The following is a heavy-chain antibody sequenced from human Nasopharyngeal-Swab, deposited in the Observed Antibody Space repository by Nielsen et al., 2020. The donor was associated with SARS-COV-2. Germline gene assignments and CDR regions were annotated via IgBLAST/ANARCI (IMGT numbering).Heavy chain of an antibody. J-gene: IGHJ4*02. CDR2: INHSGST. CDR3: ARGGAELWLRARRARFDY. Sequence: SETLSLTCAVYGGSFSGYYWSWIRQPPGKGPEWIGEINHSGSTNYNPSLKSRVTISVDTSKNQFSLKLSSVTAADTAVYYCARGGAELWLRARRARFDYWGQGTLVTVSS. V-gene: IGHV4-34*01. D-gene: IGHD5-12*01. CDR1: GGSFSGYY.